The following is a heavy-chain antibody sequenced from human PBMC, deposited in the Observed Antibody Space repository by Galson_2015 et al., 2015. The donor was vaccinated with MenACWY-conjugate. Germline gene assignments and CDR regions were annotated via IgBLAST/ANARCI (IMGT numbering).Heavy chain of an antibody. D-gene: IGHD3-10*01. CDR3: GRDYGWGRYS. CDR2: IDSGDRT. Sequence: SLRLSCAASGFTVSNLYMTWVRQAPGKGLECVAIIDSGDRTYYSDSVKGRFTFSRDNSKNTLDLQMNSLRAEDTAMYYCGRDYGWGRYSWGQGTQVTVSS. V-gene: IGHV3-53*01. CDR1: GFTVSNLY. J-gene: IGHJ5*02.